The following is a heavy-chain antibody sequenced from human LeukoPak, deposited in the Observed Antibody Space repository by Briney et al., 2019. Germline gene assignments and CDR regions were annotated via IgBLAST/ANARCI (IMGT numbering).Heavy chain of an antibody. CDR2: IYSGGST. V-gene: IGHV3-53*01. D-gene: IGHD6-19*01. CDR3: ARAPYTSGWYRGDNDY. J-gene: IGHJ4*02. CDR1: GFTVSSNY. Sequence: GGSLRLSCAASGFTVSSNYMSWVRQAPGKGLEWVSVIYSGGSTYYADSVKGRFTISRDNSKNTLYLQMNSLRAEDTAVYYCARAPYTSGWYRGDNDYWGQGTLVTVSS.